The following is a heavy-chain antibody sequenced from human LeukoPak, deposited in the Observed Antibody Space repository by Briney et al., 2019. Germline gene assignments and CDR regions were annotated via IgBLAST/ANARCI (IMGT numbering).Heavy chain of an antibody. CDR1: GGSISSGGYY. V-gene: IGHV4-31*03. CDR3: ARRGGSRSFDY. CDR2: IFYSGSI. Sequence: ASETLSLTCTVSGGSISSGGYYWSWIRQYPGKGLEWIGYIFYSGSIYYNPSLKSRLTISVDTSNNQFSLRLNSVTAADTAVYFCARRGGSRSFDYWGQGTLVTVSS. D-gene: IGHD6-13*01. J-gene: IGHJ4*02.